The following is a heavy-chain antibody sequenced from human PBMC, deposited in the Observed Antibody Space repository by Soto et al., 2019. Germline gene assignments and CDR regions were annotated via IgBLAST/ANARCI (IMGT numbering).Heavy chain of an antibody. J-gene: IGHJ4*02. D-gene: IGHD4-17*01. CDR1: GFTFSSYS. CDR3: ARGDYGDYVGYFDY. Sequence: GGSLRLSCAASGFTFSSYSMNWVRQAPGKGLEWVSYISSSSSTIYYADSVKGRFTISRDNAKNSLYLQMNSLRAEDTAVYYCARGDYGDYVGYFDYWGQGTLVTVSS. CDR2: ISSSSSTI. V-gene: IGHV3-48*01.